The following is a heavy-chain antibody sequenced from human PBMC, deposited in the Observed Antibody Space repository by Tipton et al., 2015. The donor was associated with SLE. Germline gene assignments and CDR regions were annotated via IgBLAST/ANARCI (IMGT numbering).Heavy chain of an antibody. D-gene: IGHD2-2*01. J-gene: IGHJ5*02. Sequence: TLSLTCTVSGGSISSSSYYWGWIRQPPGKGLEWIGSIYYSGSTYYNPSLKSRVTISVDTSKNQFSLKLSSVTAADTAVYYCARDSRQSPDWFDPWGQGTLVTVSS. V-gene: IGHV4-39*02. CDR3: ARDSRQSPDWFDP. CDR1: GGSISSSSYY. CDR2: IYYSGST.